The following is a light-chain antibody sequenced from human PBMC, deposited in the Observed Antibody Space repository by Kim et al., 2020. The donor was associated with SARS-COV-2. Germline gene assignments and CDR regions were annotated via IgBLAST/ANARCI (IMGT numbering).Light chain of an antibody. CDR2: QDS. CDR1: TLGDRY. V-gene: IGLV3-1*01. Sequence: SYELTQPPSVSVSPGQTASITCSGDTLGDRYACWYQQKPGQSPVMVIYQDSKRPSGIPERFSGSNSGNTATLTISGTQAMDEADYYCQAWDSSTAVFGG. CDR3: QAWDSSTAV. J-gene: IGLJ2*01.